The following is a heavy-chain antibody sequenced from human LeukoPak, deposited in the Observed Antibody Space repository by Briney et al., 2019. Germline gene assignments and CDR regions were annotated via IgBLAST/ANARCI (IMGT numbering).Heavy chain of an antibody. J-gene: IGHJ4*02. Sequence: GGSLRLSCAASGFTFTSYWMSWVRQAPGKGLEWVANIKRDGSEKYYVDSVKGRFTISRDNAKNSLYLQMSSLRAEDTAVYYCARGTIAAAGYYYFDYWGQGTQVTVSS. V-gene: IGHV3-7*04. CDR2: IKRDGSEK. D-gene: IGHD6-13*01. CDR3: ARGTIAAAGYYYFDY. CDR1: GFTFTSYW.